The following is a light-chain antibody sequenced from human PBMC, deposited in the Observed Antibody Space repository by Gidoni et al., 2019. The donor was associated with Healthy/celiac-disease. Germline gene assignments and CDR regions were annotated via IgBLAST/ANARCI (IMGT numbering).Light chain of an antibody. V-gene: IGKV2-28*01. CDR2: LGS. CDR3: MQALQTPIT. J-gene: IGKJ5*01. CDR1: QSLLHSNGYNY. Sequence: VMPHSPLSLPVTPGEPASISCRSSQSLLHSNGYNYLDWYLQKPGQSPQLLIYLGSNRASGVPDRFSGSGSGTDFTLKISRVEAEDVGVYYCMQALQTPITFGQGTRLEIK.